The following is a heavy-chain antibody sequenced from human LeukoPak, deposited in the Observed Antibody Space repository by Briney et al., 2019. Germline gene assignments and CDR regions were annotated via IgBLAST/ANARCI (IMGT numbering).Heavy chain of an antibody. CDR2: INHSGST. Sequence: SETLPLTCAVYGGSFSGYYWSWIRQPPGKGLEWIGEINHSGSTNYNPSLKSRVTISVDTSKNQFSLKLSSVTAADTAVYYCARGSQSGGSLAFDIWGQGTMVTVSS. CDR1: GGSFSGYY. J-gene: IGHJ3*02. CDR3: ARGSQSGGSLAFDI. D-gene: IGHD2-15*01. V-gene: IGHV4-34*01.